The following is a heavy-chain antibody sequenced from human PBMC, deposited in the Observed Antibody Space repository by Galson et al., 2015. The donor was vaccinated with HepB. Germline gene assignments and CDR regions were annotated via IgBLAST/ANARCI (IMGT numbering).Heavy chain of an antibody. V-gene: IGHV3-15*01. J-gene: IGHJ4*02. CDR1: GFIFSNAW. CDR2: IKSKTDGGTI. Sequence: SLRLSCAASGFIFSNAWMSWVRQAPGKGLEWVDRIKSKTDGGTIDYAAPVKDRFTISRDDSKNTLYSQMNSLRTEDTAVYYCSTDRYSGTYLAFDFDYWGQGTLVTVSP. CDR3: STDRYSGTYLAFDFDY. D-gene: IGHD1-26*01.